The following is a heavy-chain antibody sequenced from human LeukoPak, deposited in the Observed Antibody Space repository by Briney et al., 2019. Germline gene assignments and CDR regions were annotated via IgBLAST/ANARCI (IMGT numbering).Heavy chain of an antibody. CDR3: AGERGEEYSSGWYKTNFFYN. J-gene: IGHJ4*02. Sequence: SETLSLTCTVSGDSFTSVTDYWAWVRQPPGKGLEWIATGDYSGGTYYNPSLESRVAISADMSKNQISLQLTSVTGADTAVYYCAGERGEEYSSGWYKTNFFYNWGQGVRVTVSS. CDR2: GDYSGGT. CDR1: GDSFTSVTDY. V-gene: IGHV4-39*07. D-gene: IGHD6-19*01.